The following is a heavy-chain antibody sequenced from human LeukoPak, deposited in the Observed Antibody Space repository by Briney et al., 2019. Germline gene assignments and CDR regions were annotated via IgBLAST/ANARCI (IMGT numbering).Heavy chain of an antibody. J-gene: IGHJ4*02. Sequence: PGGSLRLSCAASGFTFSSYWMSWVRQAPGKGLEWVANIKQGGSEKYYVDSVKGRFTISRDNAKNSLYLQMNSLRAEDTAVYYCARDYDFWTGRRFDYWGQGTLVTVSS. CDR3: ARDYDFWTGRRFDY. D-gene: IGHD3-3*01. CDR2: IKQGGSEK. CDR1: GFTFSSYW. V-gene: IGHV3-7*01.